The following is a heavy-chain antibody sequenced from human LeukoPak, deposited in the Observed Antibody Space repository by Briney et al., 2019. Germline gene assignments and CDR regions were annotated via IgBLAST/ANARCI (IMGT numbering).Heavy chain of an antibody. CDR1: GYTFTSYD. D-gene: IGHD3-22*01. CDR2: MNPNSGNT. Sequence: ASVKVSCKASGYTFTSYDINWVRQATGQGLEWMGWMNPNSGNTGYAQKFQGRVTITRNTSISTAYMELSSLRSDDTAVYYCARGPRPNWYYYDSSGYRDLDAFDIWGQGTMVTVSS. J-gene: IGHJ3*02. V-gene: IGHV1-8*03. CDR3: ARGPRPNWYYYDSSGYRDLDAFDI.